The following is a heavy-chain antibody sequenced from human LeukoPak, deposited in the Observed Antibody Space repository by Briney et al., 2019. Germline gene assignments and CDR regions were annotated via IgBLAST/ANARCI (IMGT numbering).Heavy chain of an antibody. D-gene: IGHD2-2*01. J-gene: IGHJ4*02. CDR2: IYYSGST. CDR3: ARDSVVVPAAGIDY. CDR1: GGSIGSSSYY. Sequence: PSETLSLTCTVSGGSIGSSSYYWGWIRQPPGKGLEWIGSIYYSGSTYYNPSLKSRVTISVDTSKNQFSLKLSSVTAADTAVYYCARDSVVVPAAGIDYWGQGTLVTVSS. V-gene: IGHV4-39*07.